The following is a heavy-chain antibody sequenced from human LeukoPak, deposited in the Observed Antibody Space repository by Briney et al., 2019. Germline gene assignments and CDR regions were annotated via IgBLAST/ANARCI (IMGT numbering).Heavy chain of an antibody. V-gene: IGHV3-21*01. CDR3: ARVVTVASSYYFDC. J-gene: IGHJ4*02. Sequence: GGSLRLSCAASGFTFSSYIMNWVRQAPGKGLEWVSSITSSSSYIYYADSVKGRFTISRANAKNSLYLQMNSLRVEDTAVYYCARVVTVASSYYFDCWGQGTLVTVSS. CDR2: ITSSSSYI. D-gene: IGHD6-19*01. CDR1: GFTFSSYI.